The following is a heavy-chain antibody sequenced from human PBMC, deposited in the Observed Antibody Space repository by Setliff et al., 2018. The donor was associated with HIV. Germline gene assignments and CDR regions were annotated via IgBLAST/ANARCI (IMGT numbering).Heavy chain of an antibody. CDR1: GFIFSSYA. Sequence: GGSLRLSCAASGFIFSSYAMSWVRQAPGKGLEWVSAISGSGANTYYADSVKGRFTISRDNAKNSLYLQMNSLRAEDTALYYCAKDIIPAGLFHDLWGQGTLVTVSS. J-gene: IGHJ5*02. CDR2: ISGSGANT. V-gene: IGHV3-23*01. D-gene: IGHD2-2*01. CDR3: AKDIIPAGLFHDL.